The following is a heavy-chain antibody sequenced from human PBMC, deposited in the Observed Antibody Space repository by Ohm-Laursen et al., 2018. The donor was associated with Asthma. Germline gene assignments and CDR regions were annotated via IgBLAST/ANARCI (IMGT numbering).Heavy chain of an antibody. J-gene: IGHJ6*02. D-gene: IGHD1-14*01. Sequence: SLRLSCAAIGFTFSDYYMSWIRQAPGKGLEWVSYISGSSSYTNYADSVKGRFTISRDNAKNSLYLQMNSLRAEDTAVYYCARDISDYYYYGMDVWGQGTTVTVSS. CDR1: GFTFSDYY. V-gene: IGHV3-11*06. CDR3: ARDISDYYYYGMDV. CDR2: ISGSSSYT.